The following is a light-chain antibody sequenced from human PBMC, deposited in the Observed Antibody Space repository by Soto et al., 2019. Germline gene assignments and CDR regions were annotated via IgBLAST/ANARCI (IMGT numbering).Light chain of an antibody. CDR1: QSVSSSF. V-gene: IGKV3-20*01. J-gene: IGKJ1*01. Sequence: EIVLTQSPGTLSLSPGERATLSCRASQSVSSSFLAWYQQKPGQAPRLIIYGASSRATGIPDRFSGGGSGTDFTLTISRLEPEDFAVYYCQQYGSSPPWTFGQGTKVEIK. CDR3: QQYGSSPPWT. CDR2: GAS.